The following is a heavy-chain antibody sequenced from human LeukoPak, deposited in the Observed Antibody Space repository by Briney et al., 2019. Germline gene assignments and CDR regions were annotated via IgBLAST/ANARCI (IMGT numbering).Heavy chain of an antibody. CDR2: IHAGGST. D-gene: IGHD3-10*01. CDR1: GGSIRSGSYY. V-gene: IGHV4-61*02. J-gene: IGHJ6*03. CDR3: ARQRHRAFYYGSGSYYMDV. Sequence: SETLSLTCTVSGGSIRSGSYYWSWIRQPAGKGLEWIGRIHAGGSTNYNPSLKSRVTISADTSKNQFSLKLSSVTAADTAVYYCARQRHRAFYYGSGSYYMDVWGKGTTVTISS.